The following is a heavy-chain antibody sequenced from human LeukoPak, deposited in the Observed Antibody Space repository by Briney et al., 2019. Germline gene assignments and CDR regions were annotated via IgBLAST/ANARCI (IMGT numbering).Heavy chain of an antibody. Sequence: GASVKVSCKASGYTFTGYYMHWVRQAPGQGLEWMRWINPNSGGTKFAQRFQGRVTMTRDTSISTAYMELSKLSSDDTAVYYCARPNSVGASVYFDYWGQGTLVTVSS. CDR1: GYTFTGYY. V-gene: IGHV1-2*02. CDR3: ARPNSVGASVYFDY. J-gene: IGHJ4*02. D-gene: IGHD1-26*01. CDR2: INPNSGGT.